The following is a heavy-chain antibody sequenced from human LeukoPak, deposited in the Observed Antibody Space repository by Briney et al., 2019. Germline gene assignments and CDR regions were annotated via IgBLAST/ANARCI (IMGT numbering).Heavy chain of an antibody. CDR2: IKSKTDGETR. J-gene: IGHJ5*02. D-gene: IGHD3-10*01. CDR3: TKEASGALDP. Sequence: PGGSLRLSCEVSGFTFSNAWMSWVRQAPGKGLEWVGRIKSKTDGETRDYAAPVKGRFTISRDDSKNTVYLQMNSLKSEDTAVYYCTKEASGALDPWGQGTLVTASS. V-gene: IGHV3-15*01. CDR1: GFTFSNAW.